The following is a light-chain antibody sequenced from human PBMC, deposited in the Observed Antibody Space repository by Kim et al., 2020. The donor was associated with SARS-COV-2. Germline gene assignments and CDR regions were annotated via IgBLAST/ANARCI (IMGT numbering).Light chain of an antibody. CDR1: QGISSW. V-gene: IGKV1D-12*01. J-gene: IGKJ4*01. CDR2: TAS. CDR3: QQADSFPLT. Sequence: ASVGDIVTITCRASQGISSWLAWYQQKPGTTPKLLIYTASSLQSGVPSRFSGSGSGTDFTLTISSLQPEDSATYYCQQADSFPLTFGEGTKVDIK.